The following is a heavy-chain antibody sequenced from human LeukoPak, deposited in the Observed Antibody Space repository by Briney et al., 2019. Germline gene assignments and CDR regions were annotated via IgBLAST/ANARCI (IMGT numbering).Heavy chain of an antibody. D-gene: IGHD2/OR15-2a*01. CDR3: ARGGGNFGY. J-gene: IGHJ4*02. Sequence: QPGGSLRLSCSASGFTFNTYWMNWDRQAPGKGLEWVANIKRDESETYYVDSVKGRFTISRDNAKNSLSLQMNSLRAEDTAVYYCARGGGNFGYWGQGTLVTVSS. CDR2: IKRDESET. V-gene: IGHV3-7*01. CDR1: GFTFNTYW.